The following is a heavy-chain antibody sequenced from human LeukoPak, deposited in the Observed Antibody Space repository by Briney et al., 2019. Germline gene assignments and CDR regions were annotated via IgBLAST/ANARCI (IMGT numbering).Heavy chain of an antibody. J-gene: IGHJ2*01. V-gene: IGHV4-30-2*01. Sequence: PSETLSLTCAVSGGSISSGGYSWSWIRQPPGKGLEWIGYIYHTESSYYNPSLKSRVTISLDISKNQFSLRLSAVTAADTAVYYCAREYSGDYTYRYFDHWGRGTLVTVSS. CDR1: GGSISSGGYS. CDR2: IYHTESS. CDR3: AREYSGDYTYRYFDH. D-gene: IGHD4-17*01.